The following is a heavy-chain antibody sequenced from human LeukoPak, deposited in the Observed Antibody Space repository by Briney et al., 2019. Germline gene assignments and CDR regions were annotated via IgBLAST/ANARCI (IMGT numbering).Heavy chain of an antibody. V-gene: IGHV3-23*01. D-gene: IGHD2-15*01. CDR2: ISGSGGST. J-gene: IGHJ4*02. CDR3: ARQLGYCSDGSCYFDY. CDR1: GFTFSNYA. Sequence: GGSLRLSFAASGFTFSNYAMSWVRQAPGRGLEWVSAISGSGGSTYYADSVKGRFTISRDNSKNTLHLQMNSLRAEDTAVYHCARQLGYCSDGSCYFDYWGQGTLVPVSS.